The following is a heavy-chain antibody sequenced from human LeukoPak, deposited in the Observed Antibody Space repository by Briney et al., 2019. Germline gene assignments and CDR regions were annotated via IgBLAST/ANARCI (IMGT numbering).Heavy chain of an antibody. D-gene: IGHD3-16*02. J-gene: IGHJ6*02. V-gene: IGHV3-30*18. CDR2: ISYDGSNK. CDR3: AKASIYVYYGMDV. CDR1: GFIFTNYG. Sequence: GRSLRLSCAASGFIFTNYGMLWVRQAPGKGLEWVAVISYDGSNKYYVDSVKGRFTISRDNSKNTLSLQMNSLRAEDTAVYYCAKASIYVYYGMDVWGQGTTVIVSS.